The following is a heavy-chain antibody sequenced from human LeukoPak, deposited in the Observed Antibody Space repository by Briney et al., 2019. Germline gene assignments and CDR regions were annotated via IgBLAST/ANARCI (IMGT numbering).Heavy chain of an antibody. Sequence: GSLRLSCAASGFTFSSYGMHWVRQAPGKGLEWVAVIWYDGSNKYYADSVKGRFTISRDNSKNTLYLQMNSLRAEDTAVYYCAREGGGIVVVPAARPLTDYYYYGMDVWGQGTTVTVSS. D-gene: IGHD2-2*02. J-gene: IGHJ6*02. CDR2: IWYDGSNK. CDR1: GFTFSSYG. V-gene: IGHV3-33*01. CDR3: AREGGGIVVVPAARPLTDYYYYGMDV.